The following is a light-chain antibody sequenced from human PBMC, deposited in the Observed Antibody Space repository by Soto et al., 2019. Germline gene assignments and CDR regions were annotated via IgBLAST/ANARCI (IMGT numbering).Light chain of an antibody. J-gene: IGKJ3*01. Sequence: EIVLTQSPGTLSLSPGERATLSCRASQSVSSSYLAWYQQKPGQAPRLLIYGASSRATGIPDRFSGSGSGTDFSLTISRLEPEDFAVYYCQQYGSSPLFTFGPGTIVISN. V-gene: IGKV3-20*01. CDR3: QQYGSSPLFT. CDR1: QSVSSSY. CDR2: GAS.